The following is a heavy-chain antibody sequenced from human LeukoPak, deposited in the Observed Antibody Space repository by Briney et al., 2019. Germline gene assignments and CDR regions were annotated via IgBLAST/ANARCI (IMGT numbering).Heavy chain of an antibody. D-gene: IGHD4-17*01. Sequence: SETLSLTCAVYGGSFSGYYWSWIRQPPGKGLEWIGEINHSGGTNYNPSLKSRVTISVDTSKNQFSLKLSSVTAADTAVYYCASLYDYGNWWFDPWGQGTLVTVSS. V-gene: IGHV4-34*01. J-gene: IGHJ5*02. CDR2: INHSGGT. CDR3: ASLYDYGNWWFDP. CDR1: GGSFSGYY.